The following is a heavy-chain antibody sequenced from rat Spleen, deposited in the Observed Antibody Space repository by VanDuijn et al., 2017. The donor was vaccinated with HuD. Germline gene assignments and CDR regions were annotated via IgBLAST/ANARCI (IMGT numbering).Heavy chain of an antibody. V-gene: IGHV5-58*01. CDR3: TRSAYRYSYDYYVMDA. CDR2: INTDGGNT. D-gene: IGHD1-5*01. CDR1: GFTFSSYW. Sequence: EVQLVETGGGLVQPGRSLKLSCVASGFTFSSYWMYWIRQTPGKGLEWVSSINTDGGNTYYPDSVKGRFTISRDNAKSTLYLQMNSLRSEDTATYYCTRSAYRYSYDYYVMDAWGQGASVTVSS. J-gene: IGHJ4*01.